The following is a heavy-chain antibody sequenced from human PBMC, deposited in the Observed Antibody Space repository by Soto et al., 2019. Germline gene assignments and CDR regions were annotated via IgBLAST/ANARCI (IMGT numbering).Heavy chain of an antibody. J-gene: IGHJ4*02. CDR1: GGSISSDGYY. V-gene: IGHV4-31*02. D-gene: IGHD6-13*01. CDR2: IYYSGST. Sequence: PSETLSLTWTVSGGSISSDGYYWSWIRQHPGKGLEWIGYIYYSGSTYYNPSLKSRVTISVDTSKNQFSLKLSSVTAADTAVYYCARTDPGHSSSWYGGVYWRQGTLVTVSS. CDR3: ARTDPGHSSSWYGGVY.